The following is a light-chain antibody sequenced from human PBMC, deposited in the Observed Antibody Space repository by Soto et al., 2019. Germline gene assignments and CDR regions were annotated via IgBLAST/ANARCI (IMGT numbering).Light chain of an antibody. CDR3: QQSYTTPPWT. CDR2: DAS. Sequence: DIQMTQSPSTLSASVGDRVTIACWASQSISSWLAWYQQKPGKAPKLLIYDASSLESGVPSRFSGSGSGTDFTLTISSLQPEDFATYYCQQSYTTPPWTFGQGTKVDIK. CDR1: QSISSW. J-gene: IGKJ1*01. V-gene: IGKV1-5*01.